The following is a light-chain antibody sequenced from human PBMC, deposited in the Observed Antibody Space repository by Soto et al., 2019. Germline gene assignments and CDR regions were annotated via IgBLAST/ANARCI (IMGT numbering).Light chain of an antibody. CDR1: SSEVGGYDS. V-gene: IGLV2-8*01. J-gene: IGLJ1*01. CDR2: DVD. CDR3: SSYAGSNTFV. Sequence: QSVLTQPPSASGSPGQSVTISCSGTSSEVGGYDSVSWYQHHPGKVPKLIIFDVDKWPSGVPGRFSGFKSGNTASLTVSGLRAEDEADYYCSSYAGSNTFVFGTGTKVTVL.